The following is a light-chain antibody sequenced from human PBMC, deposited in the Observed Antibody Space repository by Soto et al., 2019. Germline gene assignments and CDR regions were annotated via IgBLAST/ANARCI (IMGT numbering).Light chain of an antibody. J-gene: IGKJ5*01. CDR2: SEF. V-gene: IGKV1-39*01. Sequence: DIPMNQSPSSLSASXGERATIGCRPRPKIGSFLNGYQQKPGXAPRLLXYSEFRIHSWVQSRFNASGSGTDFTMSISSLQPEDFSTYYCQQGSTTPISFGLGTRLE. CDR1: PKIGSF. CDR3: QQGSTTPIS.